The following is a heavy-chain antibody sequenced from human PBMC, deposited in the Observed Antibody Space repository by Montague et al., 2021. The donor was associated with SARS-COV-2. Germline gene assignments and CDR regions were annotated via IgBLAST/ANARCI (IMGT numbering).Heavy chain of an antibody. V-gene: IGHV4-34*01. CDR2: INHGGST. CDR1: GTSFSGYY. J-gene: IGHJ6*03. Sequence: SETLSLTCAVHGTSFSGYYWNWIRQPPGKGLEWIGEINHGGSTKYSPSLKSRLTISADTSKNQFSLKLTSVAAADTAAYYCARLRDGVVPSPILGVGPYYSYYYMDVWGRGTTVTVS. D-gene: IGHD3-10*01. CDR3: ARLRDGVVPSPILGVGPYYSYYYMDV.